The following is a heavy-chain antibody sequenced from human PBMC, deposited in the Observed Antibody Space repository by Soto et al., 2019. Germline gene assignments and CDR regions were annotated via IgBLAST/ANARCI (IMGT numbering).Heavy chain of an antibody. Sequence: LTCTVSGGSISSGGYYWSWIRQHPGKGLEWIGYIYYSGSTYYNPSLKSRVTISVDTSKNQFSLKLSSVTAADTAVYYCARDTRKAARPGYYYYYGMDVWGQGTTVTVSS. CDR3: ARDTRKAARPGYYYYYGMDV. CDR2: IYYSGST. D-gene: IGHD6-6*01. CDR1: GGSISSGGYY. J-gene: IGHJ6*02. V-gene: IGHV4-31*03.